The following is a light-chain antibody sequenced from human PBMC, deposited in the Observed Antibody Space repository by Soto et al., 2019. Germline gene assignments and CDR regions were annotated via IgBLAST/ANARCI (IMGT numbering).Light chain of an antibody. V-gene: IGKV1-5*03. CDR3: QHYSSYSEA. CDR2: KAS. J-gene: IGKJ1*01. Sequence: DIQMPQSPSTLSGSVGDRVTITCRASQTISSWLAWYQQKPGKAPKLLIYKASTLKSGVPSRFSGSGSGTEFTLTISSLQPDDFATYYCQHYSSYSEAFGQGTKVDIK. CDR1: QTISSW.